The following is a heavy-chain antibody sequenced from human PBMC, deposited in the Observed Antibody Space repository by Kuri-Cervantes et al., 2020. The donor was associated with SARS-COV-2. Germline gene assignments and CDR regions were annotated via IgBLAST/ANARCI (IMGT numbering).Heavy chain of an antibody. V-gene: IGHV4-59*01. CDR1: GGSISSYY. J-gene: IGHJ4*02. CDR2: IYYSGST. D-gene: IGHD6-13*01. CDR3: ARDGGSSWDFDY. Sequence: GSLRLSCTVSGGSISSYYWSWIRQPPGKGLEWIGYIYYSGSTNYNPSLKSRVTISVDTSKDQFSLKLSSVTAADTAVHYCARDGGSSWDFDYWGQGTLVTVSS.